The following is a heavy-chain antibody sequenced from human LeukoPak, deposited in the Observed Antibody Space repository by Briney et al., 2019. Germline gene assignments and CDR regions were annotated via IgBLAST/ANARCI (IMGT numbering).Heavy chain of an antibody. D-gene: IGHD1-14*01. CDR2: INHSGST. Sequence: SETLSLTCAVYGGSFSGYYWSWIRQPPGKGLEWIGEINHSGSTNYNPSLKSRVTISVDTSKNQFSLKLSSVTAADTAVYYCARGSGKRRGGCYPSGKGTPVTV. J-gene: IGHJ5*02. V-gene: IGHV4-34*01. CDR1: GGSFSGYY. CDR3: ARGSGKRRGGCYP.